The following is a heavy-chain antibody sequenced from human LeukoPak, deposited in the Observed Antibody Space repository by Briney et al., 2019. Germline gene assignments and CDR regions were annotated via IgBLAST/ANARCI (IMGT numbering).Heavy chain of an antibody. V-gene: IGHV3-48*03. J-gene: IGHJ4*02. Sequence: PGGSLRLSCAASGFLFSSYEMNWVRQAPGKGLEWVSYISTSGGTIYYADSVKGRFTISRDNAKNSLYLQMNSLRAEDTAVYYCARGSYYGGTQDYWGQGTLVTVSS. CDR3: ARGSYYGGTQDY. D-gene: IGHD4-23*01. CDR1: GFLFSSYE. CDR2: ISTSGGTI.